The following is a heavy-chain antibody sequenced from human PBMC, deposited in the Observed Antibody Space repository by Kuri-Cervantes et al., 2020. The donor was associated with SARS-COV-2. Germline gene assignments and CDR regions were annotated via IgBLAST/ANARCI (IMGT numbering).Heavy chain of an antibody. CDR1: GGTFSSYA. Sequence: SVKVSCKASGGTFSSYAISWVRQAPGQGLGWMGGIIPTLGIANYAQKFQGRVTITADKSTSTAYMELSSLRSEDTAVYYCAAPMPYGSGSYYNVASHYYYYGMDVWGQGTTVTVSS. D-gene: IGHD3-10*01. J-gene: IGHJ6*02. CDR2: IIPTLGIA. CDR3: AAPMPYGSGSYYNVASHYYYYGMDV. V-gene: IGHV1-69*10.